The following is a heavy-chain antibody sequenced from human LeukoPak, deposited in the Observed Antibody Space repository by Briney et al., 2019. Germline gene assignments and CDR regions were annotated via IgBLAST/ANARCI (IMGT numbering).Heavy chain of an antibody. V-gene: IGHV3-30*18. CDR3: AKKRGYSYGYGYYYGMDV. D-gene: IGHD5-18*01. CDR2: ISYDGSNK. J-gene: IGHJ6*02. CDR1: GFTFSSYG. Sequence: PGGSLSLSCAASGFTFSSYGMHWVRQASGKGLEWVAVISYDGSNKYYADSVKGRFTISRDNSKNTLYLQMNSLRAEDTAVYYCAKKRGYSYGYGYYYGMDVWGQGTTVTVSS.